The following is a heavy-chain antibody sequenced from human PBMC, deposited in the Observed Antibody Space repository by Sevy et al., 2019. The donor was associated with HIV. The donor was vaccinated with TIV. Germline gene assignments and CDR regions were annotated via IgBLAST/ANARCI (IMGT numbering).Heavy chain of an antibody. Sequence: GGSLRLSCIASGFSFDTYSMNWVRQTPGQGLEWVAFIRSKVYGGTTEYAASVKGRFTISRDESKSIAYLQMNSLKTEDTAVYYCTRVEGAADWGMDVWGQGTTVTVSS. V-gene: IGHV3-49*04. D-gene: IGHD1-26*01. CDR3: TRVEGAADWGMDV. J-gene: IGHJ6*02. CDR1: GFSFDTYS. CDR2: IRSKVYGGTT.